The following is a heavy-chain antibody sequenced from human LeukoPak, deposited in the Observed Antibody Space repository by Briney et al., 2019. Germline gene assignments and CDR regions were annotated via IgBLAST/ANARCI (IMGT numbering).Heavy chain of an antibody. J-gene: IGHJ4*02. D-gene: IGHD3/OR15-3a*01. Sequence: ASVRLSCKASGYTFTGYYMNWVRQAPGQGLEWMGGINPNSGGKNYAQKLQGRVTMTRDTSINTAYMELSRLRSDDTAVYYCASESHLGISLDFPFDYLVQGSMVTVSS. CDR1: GYTFTGYY. V-gene: IGHV1-2*02. CDR2: INPNSGGK. CDR3: ASESHLGISLDFPFDY.